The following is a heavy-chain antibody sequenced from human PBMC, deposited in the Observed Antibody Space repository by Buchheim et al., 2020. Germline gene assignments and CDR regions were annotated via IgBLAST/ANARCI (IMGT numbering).Heavy chain of an antibody. V-gene: IGHV3-48*03. CDR1: GFTFSSYE. CDR2: ISSRGTYI. CDR3: SRGLVTGSPFDY. Sequence: EVQLVESGGGLVQPGGSLRLSCVASGFTFSSYEMNWVRQAPGKGLEWVSSISSRGTYIYYEDSVKGRFTISRDNAKNSLFLQMKSLRVEDTAVYYCSRGLVTGSPFDYWGQGTL. J-gene: IGHJ4*02. D-gene: IGHD2-21*02.